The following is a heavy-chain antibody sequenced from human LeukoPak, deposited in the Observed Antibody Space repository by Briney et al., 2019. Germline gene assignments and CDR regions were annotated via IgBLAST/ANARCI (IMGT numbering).Heavy chain of an antibody. CDR1: GGSISSSSYY. J-gene: IGHJ6*02. V-gene: IGHV4-39*01. CDR3: AISPIRRYYYGMDV. Sequence: SESLSLTCTVSGGSISSSSYYWGWIRHPPGKGREWSGSIYYRGSTYYNQSIKSRVTISVDTSKNKFSLKLSSVTAADTAVYYCAISPIRRYYYGMDVWGQGTTVTVSS. CDR2: IYYRGST. D-gene: IGHD3-16*01.